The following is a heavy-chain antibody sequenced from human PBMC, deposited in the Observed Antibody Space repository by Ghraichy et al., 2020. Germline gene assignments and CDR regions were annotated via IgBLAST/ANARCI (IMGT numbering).Heavy chain of an antibody. V-gene: IGHV3-23*01. D-gene: IGHD3-22*01. Sequence: GGSLRLSCAASGFTFSSYAMSWDRQAPGKGLEWVSAISGSGGSTYYADSVKGRFTISRDNSKNPLYLQMNSLRAEDTAVYYCAKISLAYYDSSGYYPDYWGQGTLVTVSS. CDR2: ISGSGGST. J-gene: IGHJ4*02. CDR1: GFTFSSYA. CDR3: AKISLAYYDSSGYYPDY.